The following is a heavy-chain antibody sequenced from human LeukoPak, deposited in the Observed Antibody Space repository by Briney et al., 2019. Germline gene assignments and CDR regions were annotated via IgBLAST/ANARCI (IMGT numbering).Heavy chain of an antibody. J-gene: IGHJ4*02. CDR1: LYTFTGYY. Sequence: ASVKVSCNASLYTFTGYYMHWVRQAPGQGLEWMGWINPNSGGTNYAQKFQGRVTMTRDTSISTAYMELSRLRSDDTAVYYCARGGAIVVVPAAMVSWGQGTLVTVSS. CDR3: ARGGAIVVVPAAMVS. CDR2: INPNSGGT. V-gene: IGHV1-2*02. D-gene: IGHD2-2*01.